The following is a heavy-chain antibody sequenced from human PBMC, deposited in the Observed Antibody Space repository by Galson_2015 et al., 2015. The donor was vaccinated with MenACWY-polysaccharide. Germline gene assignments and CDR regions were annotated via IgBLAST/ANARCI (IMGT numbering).Heavy chain of an antibody. V-gene: IGHV3-23*01. CDR3: AKGGREVDNWLDP. Sequence: LRLSCAVSGFTFSSYVMRWVRQAPGRGLEWVSSITDSGSSTYYVDSVKGRFTISRDSSKNTLFLQMNSLRADDTAVYYCAKGGREVDNWLDPWGQGALVTVSS. J-gene: IGHJ5*02. D-gene: IGHD1-26*01. CDR1: GFTFSSYV. CDR2: ITDSGSST.